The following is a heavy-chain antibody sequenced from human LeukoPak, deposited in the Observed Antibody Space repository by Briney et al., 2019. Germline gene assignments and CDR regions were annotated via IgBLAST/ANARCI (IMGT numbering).Heavy chain of an antibody. V-gene: IGHV4-34*01. CDR3: AGRLGYCSSTRCYEGSEFDY. J-gene: IGHJ4*02. CDR1: GGSFSGYY. Sequence: PSETLSLTCAVYGGSFSGYYWSWIRQPPGKGLEWIGEINHSGSTNYNPSLKSRVTISVDTSKNQFSLKLSSVTAADTAVYYCAGRLGYCSSTRCYEGSEFDYWGQGTLVTVSS. D-gene: IGHD2-2*01. CDR2: INHSGST.